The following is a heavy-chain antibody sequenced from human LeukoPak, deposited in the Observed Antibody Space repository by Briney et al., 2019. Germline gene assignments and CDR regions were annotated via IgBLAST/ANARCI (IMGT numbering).Heavy chain of an antibody. Sequence: SEALSLTCTVSGGSISSSSYYWGWIRQPPGKGLEWIGSIYYSGSTYYNPSLKSRVTISVDTSKNQFSLKLSSVTAADTAVYYCASHVVVPADIRYWFDPWGQGTLVTVSS. J-gene: IGHJ5*02. D-gene: IGHD2-2*01. CDR1: GGSISSSSYY. CDR3: ASHVVVPADIRYWFDP. CDR2: IYYSGST. V-gene: IGHV4-39*01.